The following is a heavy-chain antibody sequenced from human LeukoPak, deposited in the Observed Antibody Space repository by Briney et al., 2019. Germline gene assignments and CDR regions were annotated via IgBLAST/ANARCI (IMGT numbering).Heavy chain of an antibody. J-gene: IGHJ4*02. CDR2: ISSSRSYL. CDR1: GFTFSSYS. D-gene: IGHD6-13*01. Sequence: GGSLRLSCAASGFTFSSYSMNWVRQAPGKGLEWVSFISSSRSYLYYADSVKGRFTISRDNAKNSLYLQMNSLRAEDTAVYYCARFIAAPYYFDYWGRGTLVIVSS. CDR3: ARFIAAPYYFDY. V-gene: IGHV3-21*01.